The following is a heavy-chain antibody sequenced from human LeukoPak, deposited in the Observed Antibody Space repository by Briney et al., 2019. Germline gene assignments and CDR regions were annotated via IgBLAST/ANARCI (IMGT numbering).Heavy chain of an antibody. J-gene: IGHJ4*02. CDR2: FHYSGST. CDR1: GASVSNYY. Sequence: PSATLSLTCRVSGASVSNYYWSWIRQSPGKGLEWIGFFHYSGSTNYNPSLNSRVTTSIDTSMNQLSLTLVSVTAADTAVYFCARHHDGGPKLRLDFWGLGVLVTVSS. D-gene: IGHD2-15*01. V-gene: IGHV4-59*08. CDR3: ARHHDGGPKLRLDF.